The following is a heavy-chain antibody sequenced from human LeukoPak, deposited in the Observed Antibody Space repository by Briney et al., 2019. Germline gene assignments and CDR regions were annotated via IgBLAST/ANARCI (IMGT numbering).Heavy chain of an antibody. D-gene: IGHD1-1*01. V-gene: IGHV3-23*01. J-gene: IGHJ4*02. CDR1: GFTFSNCA. Sequence: PGGSLRLSCAASGFTFSNCAMAWVRQAPGKGLEWVSAISSGGGSTFYADSVKGHFTISRDNFKSILYLQMNYLRAEDTAVYYCARMGSRPTDYNSFGYWGQGTLVTVSS. CDR2: ISSGGGST. CDR3: ARMGSRPTDYNSFGY.